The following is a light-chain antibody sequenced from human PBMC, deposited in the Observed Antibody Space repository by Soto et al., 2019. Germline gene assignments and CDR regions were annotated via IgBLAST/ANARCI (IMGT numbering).Light chain of an antibody. V-gene: IGKV1-5*01. J-gene: IGKJ1*01. CDR3: QQYNSYFQT. CDR1: QSISSW. Sequence: DIQMTQSPSTLSASVGDRVTITCRASQSISSWLAWYQQKPGKAPKLLIYDASSLESGVPSRFSGSGSGTEFTLTISSLQPDDCETYYCQQYNSYFQTFGQGTKVDIK. CDR2: DAS.